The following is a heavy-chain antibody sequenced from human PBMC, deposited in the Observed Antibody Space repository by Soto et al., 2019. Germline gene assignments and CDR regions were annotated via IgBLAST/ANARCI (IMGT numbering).Heavy chain of an antibody. V-gene: IGHV5-51*01. Sequence: GESRKISCKGSGYSFTSYWIGWVRQMPGKGLEWMGIIYPGDSDTRYSPSFQGQVTISADKSISTAYLQWSSLKASDTAMYYCASGREYSSSWYELAFDYWGQGTLVTSPQ. CDR2: IYPGDSDT. CDR3: ASGREYSSSWYELAFDY. D-gene: IGHD6-13*01. CDR1: GYSFTSYW. J-gene: IGHJ4*02.